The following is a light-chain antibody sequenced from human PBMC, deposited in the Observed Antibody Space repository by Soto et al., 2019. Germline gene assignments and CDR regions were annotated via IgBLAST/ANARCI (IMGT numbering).Light chain of an antibody. CDR2: GAS. V-gene: IGKV3-20*01. J-gene: IGKJ1*01. Sequence: EIVLTQSPGTLSLSPGARAPLSCRASQSVSSSYLAWYQQKPGQAPRLLIYGASSRATGIPDRFSGSWSGTDFTLTISRLEPEDVAVYYCQQYGSSPWTFGQGTKVDIK. CDR1: QSVSSSY. CDR3: QQYGSSPWT.